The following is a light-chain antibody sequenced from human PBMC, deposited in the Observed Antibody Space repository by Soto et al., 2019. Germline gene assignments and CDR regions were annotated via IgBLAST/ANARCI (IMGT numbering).Light chain of an antibody. CDR2: DAS. CDR3: QQYGSSLLT. Sequence: EIVLTQSPGTLSLSPGERATLSCRASQSVRNNYLAWYQQKPGQAPRLLIYDASTRATGIPDRFSGSGSGTDFTLTISRLEPEDFAVYSCQQYGSSLLTFGGGTKVEIK. CDR1: QSVRNNY. J-gene: IGKJ4*01. V-gene: IGKV3-20*01.